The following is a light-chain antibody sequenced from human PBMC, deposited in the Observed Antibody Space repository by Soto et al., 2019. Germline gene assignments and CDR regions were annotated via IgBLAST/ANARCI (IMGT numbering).Light chain of an antibody. CDR2: EVS. V-gene: IGLV2-14*01. J-gene: IGLJ3*02. CDR1: SSGVGGYNY. Sequence: QSALTQPRSVSGSPGQSVTISCTGTSSGVGGYNYVSWYQQHPGKAPKLMIYEVSNRPSGVSNRFSGSKSGSTASLTISGLQAEDEADYYCSSYTTSSTLVLFGGGTQLTVL. CDR3: SSYTTSSTLVL.